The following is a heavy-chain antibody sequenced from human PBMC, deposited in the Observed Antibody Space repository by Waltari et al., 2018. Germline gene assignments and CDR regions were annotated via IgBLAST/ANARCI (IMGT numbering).Heavy chain of an antibody. J-gene: IGHJ4*02. CDR1: GYTLPEAS. V-gene: IGHV1-24*01. CDR3: ATDHHRQSGDDI. CDR2: YDPEEGET. Sequence: VQLVQSGAEVKKPGASVKGSCKVSGYTLPEASMHWVRQAHGKGLEWMGGYDPEEGETIYAQSFQGRVAMPEDTSTDTAYMELSSLTSEDTAVYYCATDHHRQSGDDIWGQGTLVTVSS. D-gene: IGHD5-12*01.